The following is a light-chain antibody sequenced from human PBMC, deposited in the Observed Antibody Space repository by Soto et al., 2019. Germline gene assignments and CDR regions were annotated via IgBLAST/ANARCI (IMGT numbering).Light chain of an antibody. CDR2: DAS. Sequence: EIVLTQSPGTVSLSTGERATLSCRASQSVRNSLLAWYQQKPGQPPRLLIYDASTRATATPERFSGSGSGTDFTLTISDVQPEDFAVYYCHQRQSWPRTFGQGTKVDIK. V-gene: IGKV3D-20*02. CDR1: QSVRNSL. CDR3: HQRQSWPRT. J-gene: IGKJ1*01.